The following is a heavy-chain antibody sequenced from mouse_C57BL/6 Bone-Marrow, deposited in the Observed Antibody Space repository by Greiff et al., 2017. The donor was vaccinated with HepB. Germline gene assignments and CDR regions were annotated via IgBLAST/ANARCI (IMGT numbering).Heavy chain of an antibody. CDR3: ARETMVTGGPFAY. CDR1: GFTFSDFY. Sequence: EVKLVESGGGLVQSGRSLRLSCATSGFTFSDFYMEWVRQAPGKGLEWIAASRNKANDYITEYSASVKCRFIVSRDTSQSILYLQMNALRAEDTAIYYCARETMVTGGPFAYWGQGTLVTVSA. CDR2: SRNKANDYIT. J-gene: IGHJ3*01. D-gene: IGHD2-2*01. V-gene: IGHV7-1*01.